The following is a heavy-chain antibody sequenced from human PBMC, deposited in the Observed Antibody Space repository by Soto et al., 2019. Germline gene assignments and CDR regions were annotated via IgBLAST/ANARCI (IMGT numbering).Heavy chain of an antibody. J-gene: IGHJ6*03. CDR1: GFTFSDYY. Sequence: GGSLRLSCAASGFTFSDYYMSWIRQAPGKGLEWVSYISSSGSTIYYADSVKGRFTISRDNAKNSLYLQMNSLRAEDTAVYYCARDQGEYSSSSDYYYYYMDVWGKGTTVTVS. V-gene: IGHV3-11*01. D-gene: IGHD6-6*01. CDR2: ISSSGSTI. CDR3: ARDQGEYSSSSDYYYYYMDV.